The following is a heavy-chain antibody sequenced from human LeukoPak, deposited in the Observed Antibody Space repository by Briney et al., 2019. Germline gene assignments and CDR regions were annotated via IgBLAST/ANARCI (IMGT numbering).Heavy chain of an antibody. CDR3: ARGRAGNYYNHNDY. Sequence: QPGGSLRLSCAASGFTISGYWMHWVHQSPGKGLVSVSRISGDGSITAYADSVKGRFTISRDNAKNTLYLQMNSLRAEDTAVYYCARGRAGNYYNHNDYWGQGTLVTVSS. D-gene: IGHD3-10*01. CDR2: ISGDGSIT. CDR1: GFTISGYW. V-gene: IGHV3-74*01. J-gene: IGHJ4*01.